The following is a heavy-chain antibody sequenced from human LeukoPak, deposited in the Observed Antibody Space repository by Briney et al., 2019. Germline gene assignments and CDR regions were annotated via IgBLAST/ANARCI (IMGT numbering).Heavy chain of an antibody. CDR2: ISGSGGST. V-gene: IGHV3-23*01. CDR1: GFTFSSYA. J-gene: IGHJ6*02. CDR3: AKGLVPAARYGMDV. D-gene: IGHD2-2*01. Sequence: PGASLRLSCAASGFTFSSYAMSWVRQAPGKGLEWVSAISGSGGSTYYADSVRGRFTISRDNSKNTLYLQMNSLRAEDTAVYYCAKGLVPAARYGMDVWGQGTTVTVSS.